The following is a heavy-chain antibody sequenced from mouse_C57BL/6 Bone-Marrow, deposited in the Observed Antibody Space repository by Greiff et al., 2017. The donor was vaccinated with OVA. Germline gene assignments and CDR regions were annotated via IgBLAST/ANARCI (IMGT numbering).Heavy chain of an antibody. CDR2: IYPGGGYT. J-gene: IGHJ2*01. Sequence: QVQLKESGAELVRPGTSVKMSCKASGYTFTNYWIGWAKQRPGHGLEWIGDIYPGGGYTNYNEKFKGKATLTADKSSSTAYMQFSSLTSEDAAIDYCARGNWDDYFDYWGQGTTLTVSS. V-gene: IGHV1-63*01. CDR3: ARGNWDDYFDY. D-gene: IGHD4-1*01. CDR1: GYTFTNYW.